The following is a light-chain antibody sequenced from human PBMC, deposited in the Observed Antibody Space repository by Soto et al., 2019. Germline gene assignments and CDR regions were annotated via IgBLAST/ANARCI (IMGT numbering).Light chain of an antibody. CDR2: GAS. CDR1: QGIGSY. Sequence: IQLTQSPSSLSASVGDRVTITCRASQGIGSYLGWYQQKPGKAPKLLIYGASRLQSGVPSRFSGSGSGTDFTLTISSLQPEDFATYYCQQSYSTPPTFGQGTKVDIK. J-gene: IGKJ2*01. V-gene: IGKV1-39*01. CDR3: QQSYSTPPT.